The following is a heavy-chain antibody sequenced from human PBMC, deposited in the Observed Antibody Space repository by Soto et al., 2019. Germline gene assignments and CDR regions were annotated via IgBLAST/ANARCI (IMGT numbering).Heavy chain of an antibody. D-gene: IGHD1-1*01. CDR2: ISSSSSYI. CDR1: GFTFSSYS. V-gene: IGHV3-21*01. Sequence: GGSLRLSCAASGFTFSSYSMNWVRQAPGRGLEWVSSISSSSSYIYYADSVKGRFTISRDSAKNSLYLQMNSLRAEDTAVYYCARGQEPTSWYYYYGMDVWGQGTTVTSP. CDR3: ARGQEPTSWYYYYGMDV. J-gene: IGHJ6*02.